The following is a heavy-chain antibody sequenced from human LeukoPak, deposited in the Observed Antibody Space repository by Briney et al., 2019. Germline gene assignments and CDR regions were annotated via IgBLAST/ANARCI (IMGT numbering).Heavy chain of an antibody. V-gene: IGHV3-53*05. Sequence: GGSLRLSCAASRFTVSSNYMSWVRQAPGKGLEWVSVIYSGGSTYYADSVKGRFTISRDNPKNTLYLQMNSLRAEGTAVYYCATLAKQQLVYYYYYYYMDVWGKGTTVTVSS. D-gene: IGHD6-13*01. CDR3: ATLAKQQLVYYYYYYYMDV. CDR2: IYSGGST. J-gene: IGHJ6*03. CDR1: RFTVSSNY.